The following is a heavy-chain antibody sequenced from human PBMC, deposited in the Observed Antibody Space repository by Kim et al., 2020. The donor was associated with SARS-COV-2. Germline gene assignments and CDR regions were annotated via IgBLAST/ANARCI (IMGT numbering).Heavy chain of an antibody. CDR1: GYTFTTYA. V-gene: IGHV1-3*01. J-gene: IGHJ3*02. CDR2: INAGNGNT. D-gene: IGHD5-18*01. CDR3: ARDGDVDTAMLDAFDI. Sequence: ASVKVSCKASGYTFTTYAIHWVRQAPGQRLEWMGWINAGNGNTKYSQKFQGRVTITRDTSASTAYMDLSSLRSEDTAVYCCARDGDVDTAMLDAFDIWGQGTMVTVSS.